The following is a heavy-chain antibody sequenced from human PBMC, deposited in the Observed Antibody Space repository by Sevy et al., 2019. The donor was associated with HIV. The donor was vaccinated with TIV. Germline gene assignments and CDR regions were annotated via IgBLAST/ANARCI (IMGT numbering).Heavy chain of an antibody. CDR1: GYTFMNYY. D-gene: IGHD5-18*01. Sequence: GASVKVSCKASGYTFMNYYMHWVRQAPGQGLEWMGVINPSGGSTTSEQKFQGRVTMTSDTSTSTVYMELSSLRSEDTAVYYCVRDQGYGYGMDVWGQGTTVTVSS. V-gene: IGHV1-46*03. CDR3: VRDQGYGYGMDV. J-gene: IGHJ6*02. CDR2: INPSGGST.